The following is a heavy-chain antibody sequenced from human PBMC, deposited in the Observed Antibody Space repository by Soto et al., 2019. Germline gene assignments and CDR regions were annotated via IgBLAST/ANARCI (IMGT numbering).Heavy chain of an antibody. CDR3: GRDQRWLRLKGVDYFHY. V-gene: IGHV3-33*01. CDR1: GFTFSSYG. D-gene: IGHD5-12*01. CDR2: IWYDGSNK. Sequence: GGSLRLSCAASGFTFSSYGMHWVRQAPGKGLERVAVIWYDGSNKYYADSVKGRFTISRDNSKNTLYLQMNSLRAEDTAVYYWGRDQRWLRLKGVDYFHYGGRGTLVTFSS. J-gene: IGHJ4*02.